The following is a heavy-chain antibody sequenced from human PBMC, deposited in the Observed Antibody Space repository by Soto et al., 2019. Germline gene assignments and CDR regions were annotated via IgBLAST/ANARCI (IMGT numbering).Heavy chain of an antibody. Sequence: QVQLQQWGAGLLKPSETLSLTCAVYGVSFSGYYWSWIRQPPGKGLEWIGEINHSGSTNYNPSLKSRVTISVDTSKNQFSLKLSSVTAADTAVYYCARGGGGGSYWGRGTLVTVSS. CDR2: INHSGST. CDR1: GVSFSGYY. V-gene: IGHV4-34*01. CDR3: ARGGGGGSY. D-gene: IGHD3-16*01. J-gene: IGHJ4*02.